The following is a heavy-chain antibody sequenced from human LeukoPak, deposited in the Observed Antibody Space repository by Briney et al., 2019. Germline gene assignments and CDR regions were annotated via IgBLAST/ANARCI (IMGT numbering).Heavy chain of an antibody. D-gene: IGHD3-3*01. CDR3: AKDQVGFWSGYAY. J-gene: IGHJ4*02. V-gene: IGHV3-23*01. CDR2: ISGSGGST. Sequence: GGTLRLSCAASGFTFSSYAMSWVRQAPGKGLEWVSAISGSGGSTYYADSVKGRFTISRDNSKNTLYLQMNSLRAEDTAVYYCAKDQVGFWSGYAYWGQGTLVTVSS. CDR1: GFTFSSYA.